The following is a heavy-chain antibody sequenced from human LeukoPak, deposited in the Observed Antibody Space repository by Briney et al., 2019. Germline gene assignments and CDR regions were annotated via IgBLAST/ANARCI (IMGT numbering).Heavy chain of an antibody. CDR3: AKAPYYDFRSGYYYPPFDY. CDR2: ISGSGGST. CDR1: GFTFSSYA. V-gene: IGHV3-23*01. D-gene: IGHD3-3*01. J-gene: IGHJ4*02. Sequence: GGSLRLSCAASGFTFSSYAMSWVRQAPGKGLEWVSAISGSGGSTYYADSVKGRFTISRDNSKNTLYLQMNSLRAEDTAVYYCAKAPYYDFRSGYYYPPFDYWGQGTLVTVSS.